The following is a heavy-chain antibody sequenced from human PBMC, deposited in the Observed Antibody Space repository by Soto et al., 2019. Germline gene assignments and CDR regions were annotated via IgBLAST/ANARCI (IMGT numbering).Heavy chain of an antibody. J-gene: IGHJ6*03. CDR3: ATDGGSTFSSAYNYFMDV. CDR2: IIPTVGTP. D-gene: IGHD3-16*01. CDR1: GDTFNTYS. V-gene: IGHV1-69*08. Sequence: QAQLVQSGAEVKKPGSSVSVSCKASGDTFNTYSISWLRQAPGQGLEWMGRIIPTVGTPNYAQKFQGRVTISADKSTSTAYMVLTGLTSYDTAVYYCATDGGSTFSSAYNYFMDVWGKGTTVTVSS.